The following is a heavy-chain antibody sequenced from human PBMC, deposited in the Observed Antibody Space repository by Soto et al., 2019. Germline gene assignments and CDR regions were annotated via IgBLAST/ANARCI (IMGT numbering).Heavy chain of an antibody. V-gene: IGHV3-48*03. CDR1: GFTFSSYE. Sequence: GGSLRLSCAASGFTFSSYEMNWVRQAPGKGLEWVSYISSSGSTIYYADSVKGRFTISRDNAKNSLYLQMNSLRAEDTAVYYCARDGRFLHYLSYYYGMDVCGQGTTVTVSS. J-gene: IGHJ6*02. CDR2: ISSSGSTI. D-gene: IGHD3-3*01. CDR3: ARDGRFLHYLSYYYGMDV.